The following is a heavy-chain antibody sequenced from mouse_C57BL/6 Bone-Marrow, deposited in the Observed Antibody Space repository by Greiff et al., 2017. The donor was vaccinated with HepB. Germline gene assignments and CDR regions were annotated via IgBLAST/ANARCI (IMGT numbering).Heavy chain of an antibody. Sequence: QVQLKESGAELARPGASVKLSCKASGYTFTSYGISWVKQRTGQGLEWIGEISPISGNTYYNEKFKGKATLTADKSSSTAYMELRSLTSEDSAVYFCASRPIYYGNYDFYFDYWGQGTTLTVSS. CDR1: GYTFTSYG. CDR2: ISPISGNT. CDR3: ASRPIYYGNYDFYFDY. V-gene: IGHV1-81*01. D-gene: IGHD2-1*01. J-gene: IGHJ2*01.